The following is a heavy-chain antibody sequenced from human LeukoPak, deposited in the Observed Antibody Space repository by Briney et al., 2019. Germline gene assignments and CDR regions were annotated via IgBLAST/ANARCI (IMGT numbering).Heavy chain of an antibody. Sequence: SETLSLTCTVSGGSISSSSYYWGWIRQPPGKGLEWIGSIYYSGSTYYNPSLKSRVTISLGTSKNQFSLKLSSVTAADTAVYYCARVGIEGASLDYWGQGTLVTVSS. CDR2: IYYSGST. V-gene: IGHV4-39*07. D-gene: IGHD1-26*01. CDR1: GGSISSSSYY. J-gene: IGHJ4*02. CDR3: ARVGIEGASLDY.